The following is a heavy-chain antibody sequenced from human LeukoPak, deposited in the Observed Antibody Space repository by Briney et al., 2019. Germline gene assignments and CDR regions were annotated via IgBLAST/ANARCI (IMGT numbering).Heavy chain of an antibody. CDR1: GYXFTGYY. CDR3: ARGYCSSTSCYPFFDY. D-gene: IGHD2-2*01. V-gene: IGHV1-2*02. J-gene: IGHJ4*02. CDR2: INPNSGGT. Sequence: EASVKVSCKASGYXFTGYYIHWVRQAPGQGLEWMGWINPNSGGTNYAQKFQGRVTMTRDTSISTAYMELSRLRSDDTAVYYCARGYCSSTSCYPFFDYWGQGILVTVSS.